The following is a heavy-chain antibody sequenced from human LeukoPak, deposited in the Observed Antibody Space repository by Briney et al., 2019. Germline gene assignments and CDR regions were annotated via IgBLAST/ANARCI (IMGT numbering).Heavy chain of an antibody. V-gene: IGHV3-30-3*01. CDR2: ISYDGSNK. Sequence: PGGSLRLSCAASGFTFSSYAMRWVRQAPGKGLEWVAVISYDGSNKYYADSVKGRFTISRDNSKNTLYLQMNSLRAEDTAVYYCARDRQYSSSCFYYWGQGTLVTVSS. J-gene: IGHJ4*02. D-gene: IGHD6-13*01. CDR3: ARDRQYSSSCFYY. CDR1: GFTFSSYA.